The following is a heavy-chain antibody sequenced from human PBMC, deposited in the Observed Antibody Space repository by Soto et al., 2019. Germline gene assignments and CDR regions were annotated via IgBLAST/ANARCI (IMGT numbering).Heavy chain of an antibody. CDR2: ISYDGSNK. J-gene: IGHJ4*02. D-gene: IGHD1-26*01. Sequence: QPGGSLRLSCAASGFTFSSYGMHWVRQAPGKGLEWVAVISYDGSNKYYADSVKGRFTISRDNSKNTLYLQMNSLRAEDTAVYYCAKMEIVGATRLYYFDYWGQGTLVTVSS. V-gene: IGHV3-30*18. CDR3: AKMEIVGATRLYYFDY. CDR1: GFTFSSYG.